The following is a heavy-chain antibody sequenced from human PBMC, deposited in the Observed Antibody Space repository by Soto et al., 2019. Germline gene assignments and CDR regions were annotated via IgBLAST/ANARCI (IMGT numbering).Heavy chain of an antibody. V-gene: IGHV4-30-4*01. CDR2: ISYSGNT. CDR1: GGSISSGDYY. D-gene: IGHD3-16*02. CDR3: ATTKYDYIWGSYRFDY. J-gene: IGHJ4*02. Sequence: KASETLSLTCTVSGGSISSGDYYWSWIRQPPGKGLEWIGYISYSGNTYYNPSLKSRVTISGDTSKNQFSLKLNSVTAADTAIYFCATTKYDYIWGSYRFDYWGQGTLVTVSS.